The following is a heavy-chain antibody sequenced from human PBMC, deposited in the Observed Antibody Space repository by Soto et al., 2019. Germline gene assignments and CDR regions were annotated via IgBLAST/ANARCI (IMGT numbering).Heavy chain of an antibody. Sequence: VKVSCKASVFSVDTTYCIHWVRRAPGQGLEWMGSINPNSGDTNYAQNFQGRVTMIRDTSISTAYMEVSSLTSDDTAVYYCGSPRSGPSPDVGHWGHGTVVTVSS. V-gene: IGHV1-2*02. J-gene: IGHJ4*01. CDR3: GSPRSGPSPDVGH. CDR2: INPNSGDT. D-gene: IGHD2-15*01. CDR1: VFSVDTTYC.